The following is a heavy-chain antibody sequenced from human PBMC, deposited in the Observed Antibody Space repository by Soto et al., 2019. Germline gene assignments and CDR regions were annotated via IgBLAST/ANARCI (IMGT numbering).Heavy chain of an antibody. CDR2: MNPNSGNT. J-gene: IGHJ4*01. V-gene: IGHV1-8*01. CDR3: ARDLAVAGTFDY. D-gene: IGHD6-19*01. CDR1: GYTFTSYD. Sequence: GASVKVSCKASGYTFTSYDINWVRQATGQGLEWMGWMNPNSGNTGYAQKLQGRVTMTTDTSTSTAYMELRSLRSDDTAVYYCARDLAVAGTFDYWG.